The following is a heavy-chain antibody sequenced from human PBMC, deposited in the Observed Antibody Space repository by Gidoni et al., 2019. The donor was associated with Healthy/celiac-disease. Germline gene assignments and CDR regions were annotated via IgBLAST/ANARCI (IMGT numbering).Heavy chain of an antibody. CDR2: IWYDGSNK. CDR3: ARDDDIVVVPAAIASHYYYYYGMDV. D-gene: IGHD2-2*02. J-gene: IGHJ6*02. CDR1: GFTFSSYG. V-gene: IGHV3-33*01. Sequence: QVQLVESGGGVVQPGRSLRLSCAASGFTFSSYGMHWVRQARGKGLEWVAVIWYDGSNKYYADSVKGRFTISRDNSKNTLYLQMNSLRAEDTAVYYCARDDDIVVVPAAIASHYYYYYGMDVWGQGTTVTVSS.